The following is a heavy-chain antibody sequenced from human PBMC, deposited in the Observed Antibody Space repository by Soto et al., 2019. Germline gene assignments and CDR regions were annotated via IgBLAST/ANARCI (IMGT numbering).Heavy chain of an antibody. D-gene: IGHD2-2*01. Sequence: EVQLVESGGGLVQPGGSLRLSCAASGFTFSDYALNWVRQAPGEGLEWISDISSSSSTIYFADSLKGRFTISRDNAKNSMYLQMNSLRDEDTAVYYCASTLQYCTSTSCYPWGRVAYWGQGTLVTVSS. CDR3: ASTLQYCTSTSCYPWGRVAY. CDR1: GFTFSDYA. CDR2: ISSSSSTI. V-gene: IGHV3-48*02. J-gene: IGHJ4*02.